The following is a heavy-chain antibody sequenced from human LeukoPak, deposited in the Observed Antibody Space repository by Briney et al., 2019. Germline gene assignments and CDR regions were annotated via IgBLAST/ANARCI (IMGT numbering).Heavy chain of an antibody. J-gene: IGHJ4*02. CDR2: ISGSGGST. CDR3: AKEGDSSGYLPYYFDY. CDR1: GFTFSSYA. Sequence: PGGSLRLSCAASGFTFSSYAMSWVRQAPGKGLEWVSAISGSGGSTYYAVSVKGRFTISRDNSKNTLYLQMNSLRAEDTAVYYCAKEGDSSGYLPYYFDYWGQGTLVTVSS. D-gene: IGHD3-22*01. V-gene: IGHV3-23*01.